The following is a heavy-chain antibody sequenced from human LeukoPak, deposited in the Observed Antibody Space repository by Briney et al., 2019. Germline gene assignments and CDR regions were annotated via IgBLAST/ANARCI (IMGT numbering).Heavy chain of an antibody. Sequence: ASVKVSCKASGYTFTSYGIRWVRQAPGQGLEWMGWISAYNGNTNYAQKLQGRVTMTTDTSTSTAYMELRSLRSDDTAVYYCAIGYCSSTSCYIPIAYWGQGTLVTVSS. CDR3: AIGYCSSTSCYIPIAY. V-gene: IGHV1-18*01. J-gene: IGHJ4*02. CDR1: GYTFTSYG. D-gene: IGHD2-2*02. CDR2: ISAYNGNT.